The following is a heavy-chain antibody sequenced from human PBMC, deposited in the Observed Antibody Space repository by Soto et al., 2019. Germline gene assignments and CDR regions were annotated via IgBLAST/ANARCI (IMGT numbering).Heavy chain of an antibody. V-gene: IGHV3-30*18. CDR2: ISSDGSDK. CDR3: AKAHGYETLTGYDAGDFDY. CDR1: GFTFSNYG. J-gene: IGHJ4*02. D-gene: IGHD3-9*01. Sequence: QVQLVESGGGVVQPGRSLRLSCAAAGFTFSNYGMHWVRQPPGKGLEWVSSISSDGSDKYYGDSVDGRFTISRDNSKNKLYLQMKSLRIEATAVYYCAKAHGYETLTGYDAGDFDYWGQGTQVTVAS.